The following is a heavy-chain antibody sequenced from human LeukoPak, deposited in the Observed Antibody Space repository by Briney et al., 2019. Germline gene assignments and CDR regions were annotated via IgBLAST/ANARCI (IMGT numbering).Heavy chain of an antibody. CDR1: GGTFNTYG. D-gene: IGHD3-10*01. CDR2: IIPSSGTT. J-gene: IGHJ5*02. Sequence: SVKVSCKASGGTFNTYGVGWVRQAPGQGLEWMGGIIPSSGTTNYAQKFQGRVTITADESTSTAYMDLSILTSQDTAVYYCARGRSGFDGDDGGGFDPWGQGTLVTVSS. V-gene: IGHV1-69*01. CDR3: ARGRSGFDGDDGGGFDP.